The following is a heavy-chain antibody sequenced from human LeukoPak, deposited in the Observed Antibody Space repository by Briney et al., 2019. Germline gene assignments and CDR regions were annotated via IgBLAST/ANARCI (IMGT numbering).Heavy chain of an antibody. CDR3: ARGRGYIVVVVAATRRGYFDY. CDR1: GGSFSGYY. V-gene: IGHV4-34*01. D-gene: IGHD2-15*01. Sequence: KPSETLSLTCAVYGGSFSGYYWSWIRQPPGKGLEWIGEINHSGSTNYHPSLKSRVTISVDTSKNQFSLKLSSVTAADTAVYYCARGRGYIVVVVAATRRGYFDYWGQGTLVTVSS. J-gene: IGHJ4*02. CDR2: INHSGST.